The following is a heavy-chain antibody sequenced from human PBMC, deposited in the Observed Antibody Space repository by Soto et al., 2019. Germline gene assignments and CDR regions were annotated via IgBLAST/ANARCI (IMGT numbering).Heavy chain of an antibody. CDR3: TVGGAGHPFDY. CDR2: IHYNGST. J-gene: IGHJ4*02. Sequence: QVQLQESGPGLVKPSETLSLTCTVSGVSITSHYWTWIRQPPGKGLEWIGNIHYNGSTNYSPSLKGRVIISVDTSENQSSLKLSSVTTADTAVYYCTVGGAGHPFDYWGQGTLVTVSS. D-gene: IGHD3-16*01. V-gene: IGHV4-59*11. CDR1: GVSITSHY.